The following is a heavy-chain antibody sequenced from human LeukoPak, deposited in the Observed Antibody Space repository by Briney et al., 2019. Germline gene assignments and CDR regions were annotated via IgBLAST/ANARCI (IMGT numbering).Heavy chain of an antibody. CDR2: IYYSGST. V-gene: IGHV4-59*08. Sequence: PSETLSLTCSVSGDSMSGYYWSWIRQPPGKGLEWIGYIYYSGSTNYNPSLKSRVTISVDTSKNQFSLKLSSVTAADTAVYYCARTPYIWFDYWGQGTLVTVSS. D-gene: IGHD2-15*01. CDR1: GDSMSGYY. J-gene: IGHJ5*01. CDR3: ARTPYIWFDY.